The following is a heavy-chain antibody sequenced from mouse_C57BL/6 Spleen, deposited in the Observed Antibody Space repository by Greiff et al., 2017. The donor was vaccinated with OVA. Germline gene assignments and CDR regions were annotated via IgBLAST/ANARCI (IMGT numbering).Heavy chain of an antibody. CDR1: GYTFTSYD. Sequence: VQLQQSGPELVKPGASVKLSCKASGYTFTSYDINWVKQRPGQGLEWIGWIYPRDGSTTYNEKFKGKATLPVDTSSSTAYMELHSLTSEDSAVYFCARLTGKGAMDYWGQGTSVTVSS. J-gene: IGHJ4*01. V-gene: IGHV1-85*01. CDR3: ARLTGKGAMDY. D-gene: IGHD4-1*01. CDR2: IYPRDGST.